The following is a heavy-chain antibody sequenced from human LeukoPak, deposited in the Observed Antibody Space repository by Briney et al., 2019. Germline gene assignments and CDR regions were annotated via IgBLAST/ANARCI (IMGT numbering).Heavy chain of an antibody. J-gene: IGHJ4*02. V-gene: IGHV3-66*01. CDR3: ARGGSGYDIDY. Sequence: GGSLRLSCAASGFTVSSNYMSWVRQAPGKGLEWVAVMYSGGSTDCADSVKGRFIISRDNSENTLYLQMNSLRAEDTAVYYCARGGSGYDIDYWGQGTLVTVSS. CDR2: MYSGGST. CDR1: GFTVSSNY. D-gene: IGHD5-12*01.